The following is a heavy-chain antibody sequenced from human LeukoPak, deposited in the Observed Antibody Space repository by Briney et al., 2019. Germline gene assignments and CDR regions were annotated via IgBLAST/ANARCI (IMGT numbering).Heavy chain of an antibody. J-gene: IGHJ3*02. Sequence: SETLSLTCTVSGGPISSGSYYWSWIRQPAGKGLEWIGRIYTSGSTNYNPSLKSRVTISVDTSKNQFSLKLSSVTAADTAVYYCARDNVRSNAFDIWGQGTMVTVSS. CDR3: ARDNVRSNAFDI. D-gene: IGHD2-8*01. CDR2: IYTSGST. V-gene: IGHV4-61*02. CDR1: GGPISSGSYY.